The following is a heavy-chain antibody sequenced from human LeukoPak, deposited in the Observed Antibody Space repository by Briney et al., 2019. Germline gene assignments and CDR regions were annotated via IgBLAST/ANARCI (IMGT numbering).Heavy chain of an antibody. D-gene: IGHD1-26*01. CDR2: IKQDGTEK. CDR3: AREGGSGSYLDY. Sequence: GGSLRLSCAASGFSFTTYWMSWVRQAPGKGLEWVANIKQDGTEKYYVDSVKGRFTISRDNAKNSLYLQMNSLRAEDTALYYCAREGGSGSYLDYWGQGTLVTVSS. V-gene: IGHV3-7*03. CDR1: GFSFTTYW. J-gene: IGHJ4*02.